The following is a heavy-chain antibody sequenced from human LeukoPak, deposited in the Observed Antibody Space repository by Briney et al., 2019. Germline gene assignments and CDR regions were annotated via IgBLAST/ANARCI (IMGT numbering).Heavy chain of an antibody. V-gene: IGHV3-33*03. D-gene: IGHD3-22*01. CDR1: GFTFSSYD. Sequence: GRSLRLSCTASGFTFSSYDMHWVRQSPGKGLEWVAVIWYDGSNKYYADSEKGRFNISRDNSKNTLYLQMNTLRAEDRGVYYCAKSGSIIVVAYNCFDLWGQGTLVTVSS. J-gene: IGHJ5*02. CDR2: IWYDGSNK. CDR3: AKSGSIIVVAYNCFDL.